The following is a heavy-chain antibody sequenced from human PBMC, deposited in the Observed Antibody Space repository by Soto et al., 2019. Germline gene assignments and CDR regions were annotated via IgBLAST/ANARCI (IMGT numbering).Heavy chain of an antibody. CDR1: GFTFSSYW. CDR2: IKQDGSEK. CDR3: AREVGQYYYYGMDV. Sequence: PGGSLRLSCAASGFTFSSYWMSWVRQAPGKGLEWVANIKQDGSEKYYVDSVKGRFTISRDNAKNSLYLQMNSLRAEDTAVYYCAREVGQYYYYGMDVWGQGTTVTVSS. V-gene: IGHV3-7*01. J-gene: IGHJ6*02. D-gene: IGHD2-2*01.